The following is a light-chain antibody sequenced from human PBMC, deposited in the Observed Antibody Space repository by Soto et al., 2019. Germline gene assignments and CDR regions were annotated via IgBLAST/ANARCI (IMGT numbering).Light chain of an antibody. Sequence: EIVMTQSPATLSVSPGERATLSCRASQSISNKVGWYQQKPGQAPRLLIYGASTRATGVPPRFSGSGSGTEFTRTISSLQSEDFAVYYCQQYNIWSSITFGQGTRLEIK. V-gene: IGKV3-15*01. CDR3: QQYNIWSSIT. J-gene: IGKJ5*01. CDR2: GAS. CDR1: QSISNK.